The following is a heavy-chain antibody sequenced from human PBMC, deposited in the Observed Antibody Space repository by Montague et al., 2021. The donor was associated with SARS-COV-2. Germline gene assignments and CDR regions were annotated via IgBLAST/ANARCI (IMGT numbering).Heavy chain of an antibody. CDR3: ARTSIAAAGTAIDY. V-gene: IGHV2-70*11. Sequence: VKPTQTLTRTCTFSGFSLSTSGMCVSWIRQPPGKALEWLARIXXXYYKYYSTSLKTRLTISKDTSNNQVVLTMTNVDPVDTATYYCARTSIAAAGTAIDYWGQGTLVTVSS. CDR1: GFSLSTSGMC. J-gene: IGHJ4*02. D-gene: IGHD6-13*01. CDR2: IXXXYYK.